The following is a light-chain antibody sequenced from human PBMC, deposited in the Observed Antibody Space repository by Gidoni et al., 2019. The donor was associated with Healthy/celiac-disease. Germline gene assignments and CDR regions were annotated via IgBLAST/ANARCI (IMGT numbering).Light chain of an antibody. CDR3: QQSYSTPQT. Sequence: DIQMTRSPSSLSASVGDRVTITCRASQSISSYLNWYQQKPGKAPKLLIYAASSLQSGVPSRFSGRGSGTDCTLTISSLQPEDFATYYCQQSYSTPQTCGQGTKLEIK. CDR1: QSISSY. V-gene: IGKV1-39*01. J-gene: IGKJ2*01. CDR2: AAS.